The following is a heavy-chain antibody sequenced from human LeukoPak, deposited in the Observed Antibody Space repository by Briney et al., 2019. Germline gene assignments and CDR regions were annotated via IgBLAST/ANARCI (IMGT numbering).Heavy chain of an antibody. CDR2: ISGSGGST. D-gene: IGHD3-22*01. CDR1: GFTFSSYA. Sequence: GSLSLSCAASGFTFSSYAMSWVRPAPGKGLEWVSAISGSGGSTYYADSVRGGFTISRDNSKNTLYLQMNSLRAEDTAVYCCARNFGGGDSRWPYYWGQGTLVTVSS. J-gene: IGHJ4*02. V-gene: IGHV3-23*01. CDR3: ARNFGGGDSRWPYY.